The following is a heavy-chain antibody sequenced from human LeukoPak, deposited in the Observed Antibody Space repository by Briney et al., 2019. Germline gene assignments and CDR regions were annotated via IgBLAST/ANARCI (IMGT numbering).Heavy chain of an antibody. D-gene: IGHD1-26*01. CDR3: AKGTDSGDRRPRAIPLFDY. V-gene: IGHV3-23*01. CDR2: ISGSGGST. CDR1: GFTFSSYA. J-gene: IGHJ4*02. Sequence: PGGSLRLSCAASGFTFSSYAMSWVRQAPGKGLEWVSAISGSGGSTYYADSVKGRFTISRDNSKNTLYLQMNSLRAEDTAVYYCAKGTDSGDRRPRAIPLFDYWGQGTLVTVSS.